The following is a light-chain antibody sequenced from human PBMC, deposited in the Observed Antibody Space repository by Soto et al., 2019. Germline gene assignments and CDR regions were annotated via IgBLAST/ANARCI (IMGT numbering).Light chain of an antibody. CDR3: QQAHSFPRT. J-gene: IGKJ4*01. CDR1: QGISTS. Sequence: DIQMTQSPSSVSASVGDRVTITCRASQGISTSLGWYQQKAGKAPKLLIYLSSTLATGVPSRFSGSGSGTDFTLTISSLQPEDFATYFCQQAHSFPRTFGGGTKV. V-gene: IGKV1-12*01. CDR2: LSS.